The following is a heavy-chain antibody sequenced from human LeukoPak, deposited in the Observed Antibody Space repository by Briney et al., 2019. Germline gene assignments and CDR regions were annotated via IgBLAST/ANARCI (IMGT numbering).Heavy chain of an antibody. Sequence: SETLSLTCTVSGGSVSDKTYYWGWIRQPPGKGLEWIGEINHSGSTNYNPSLKSRVTISVDTSKNQFSLKLSSVTAADTAVYYCARDFLLVGSGWYDYWGQGTLVTVSS. CDR3: ARDFLLVGSGWYDY. CDR1: GGSVSDKTYY. CDR2: INHSGST. V-gene: IGHV4-34*01. D-gene: IGHD6-19*01. J-gene: IGHJ4*02.